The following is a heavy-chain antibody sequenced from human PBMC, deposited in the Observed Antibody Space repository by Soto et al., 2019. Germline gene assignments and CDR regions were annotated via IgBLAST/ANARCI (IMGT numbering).Heavy chain of an antibody. CDR3: ARPPYSGSRYVLRYGMGV. D-gene: IGHD6-13*01. V-gene: IGHV1-69*13. J-gene: IGHJ6*02. CDR2: IIPIFGTA. CDR1: GGTFSSYA. Sequence: PSVKVSCKASGGTFSSYAISWVRQAPGQGLEWMGGIIPIFGTANYAQKFQGRVTITADESTSTAYMKRSSLRSEDTAVYYCARPPYSGSRYVLRYGMGVWSQRTRVT.